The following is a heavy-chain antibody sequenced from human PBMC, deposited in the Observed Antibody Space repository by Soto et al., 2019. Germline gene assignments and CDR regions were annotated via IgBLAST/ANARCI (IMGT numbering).Heavy chain of an antibody. J-gene: IGHJ6*02. D-gene: IGHD2-21*02. CDR3: ARRHYCRGDCTINPDYSYGMDV. CDR2: ICPGYSNI. Sequence: EVQVVQSGAELKEPGESLKISCKGSGYIFTDHCIVWLRQMAGKGLEWVGIICPGYSNIIYSPSVQGQVTISADMSISTAYLQWSSLQASDTAIYYCARRHYCRGDCTINPDYSYGMDVWGQGTTVTVSS. V-gene: IGHV5-51*01. CDR1: GYIFTDHC.